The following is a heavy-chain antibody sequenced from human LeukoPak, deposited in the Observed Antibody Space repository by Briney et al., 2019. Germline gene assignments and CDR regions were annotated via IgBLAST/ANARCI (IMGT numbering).Heavy chain of an antibody. J-gene: IGHJ4*02. CDR3: AREGRGGSYESQYSFDY. V-gene: IGHV3-30-3*01. D-gene: IGHD1-26*01. Sequence: GRSLRLSCAASGFTFSSYAMQWVRQAPDKGLERVAVISYDGSNKYYADSVKGRFTISRDSSKNTLYLQMNSLRAEDTAVYYCAREGRGGSYESQYSFDYWGQGTLVTVSS. CDR2: ISYDGSNK. CDR1: GFTFSSYA.